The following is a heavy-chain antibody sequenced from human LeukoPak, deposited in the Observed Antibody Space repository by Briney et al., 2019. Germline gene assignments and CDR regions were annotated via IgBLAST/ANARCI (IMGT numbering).Heavy chain of an antibody. D-gene: IGHD2-15*01. CDR3: AKGVHCSGGSCFDY. Sequence: GGSLRLSCAASGFTFSSYGMHWVRQAPGKGLEWVAFIRYDGSNKYYADSVKGRFTISRDNSTNTLYLQMNSLRAEDTAVYYCAKGVHCSGGSCFDYWGQGTLVTVSS. V-gene: IGHV3-30*02. J-gene: IGHJ4*02. CDR2: IRYDGSNK. CDR1: GFTFSSYG.